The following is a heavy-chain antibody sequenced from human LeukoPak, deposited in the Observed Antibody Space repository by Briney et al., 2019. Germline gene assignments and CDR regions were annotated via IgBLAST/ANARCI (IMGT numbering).Heavy chain of an antibody. V-gene: IGHV1-46*04. J-gene: IGHJ3*02. CDR2: IHPNDGGT. CDR3: ARGPLLGYDTNDSGFDI. D-gene: IGHD3-16*01. CDR1: EYSVTTYY. Sequence: ASVSASCTAAEYSVTTYYVHCLRQAPGHGLEWVGGIHPNDGGTISAQKLQDRVTLTRDTSTSTVYVELNSLKPDDTAVYYCARGPLLGYDTNDSGFDIWGQGTLVTVSS.